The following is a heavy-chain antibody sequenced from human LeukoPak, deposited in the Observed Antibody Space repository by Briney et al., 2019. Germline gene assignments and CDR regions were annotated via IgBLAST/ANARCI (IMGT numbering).Heavy chain of an antibody. J-gene: IGHJ4*02. CDR3: AREGCSSTSSQYYFDY. V-gene: IGHV4-4*07. CDR1: GGSISSYY. CDR2: IYTSGST. Sequence: ASETLSLTCTVSGGSISSYYWSWIRQPAGKGLEWIGRIYTSGSTNYNPSLKSRVTMSVDTSKNQFSLKLSSVTAADTAVYYCAREGCSSTSSQYYFDYWGQGTLVTVSS. D-gene: IGHD2-2*01.